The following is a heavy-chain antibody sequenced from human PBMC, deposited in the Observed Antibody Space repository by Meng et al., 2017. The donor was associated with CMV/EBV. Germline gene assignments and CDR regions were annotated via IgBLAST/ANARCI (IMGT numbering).Heavy chain of an antibody. J-gene: IGHJ5*02. D-gene: IGHD1-7*01. CDR2: IIPIFGTA. CDR3: ARWSSLTGTRGNWFDP. Sequence: SVKVSCKASGGTFSSYAIGWVRQAPGQGLEWMGGIIPIFGTANYAQKFQGRVTITTDESTSTAYMELSSLRSEDTAVYYCARWSSLTGTRGNWFDPWGQGTLVTVSS. CDR1: GGTFSSYA. V-gene: IGHV1-69*05.